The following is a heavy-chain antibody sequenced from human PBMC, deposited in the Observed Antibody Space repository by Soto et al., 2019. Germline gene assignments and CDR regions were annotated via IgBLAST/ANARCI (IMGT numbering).Heavy chain of an antibody. CDR1: GFTFSSYA. CDR3: AKDRKSGSGWYWDY. Sequence: ESGGGLVQPGGSLRLSCAVSGFTFSSYAMSWVRQAPGKGLEWVSGISGSGGSTYSADSVKGRFTISRDNSRNTLFLQMNSLRPEDTAVYYCAKDRKSGSGWYWDYWGQGTLVTVSS. J-gene: IGHJ4*02. CDR2: ISGSGGST. V-gene: IGHV3-23*01. D-gene: IGHD6-19*01.